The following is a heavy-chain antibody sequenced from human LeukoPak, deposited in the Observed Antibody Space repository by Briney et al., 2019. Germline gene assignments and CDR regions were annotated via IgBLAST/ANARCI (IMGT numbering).Heavy chain of an antibody. Sequence: GGSLRLFCAASGFTFSSYEMNWVRQAPGKGLEWVSYISSSGSTIYYADSVKGRFTISRDNAKNSLYLQMNSLRAEDTAVYYCARYSSHYYYGMDVWGQRTTVTVSS. CDR3: ARYSSHYYYGMDV. V-gene: IGHV3-48*03. CDR2: ISSSGSTI. D-gene: IGHD6-13*01. CDR1: GFTFSSYE. J-gene: IGHJ6*02.